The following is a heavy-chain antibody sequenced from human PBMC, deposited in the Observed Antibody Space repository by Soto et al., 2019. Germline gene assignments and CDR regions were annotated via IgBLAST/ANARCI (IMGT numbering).Heavy chain of an antibody. CDR1: GFTFSSYA. V-gene: IGHV3-23*01. Sequence: EVQLLESGGGSVQPGGSLRLSCAASGFTFSSYAMGWVRQAPGKGLEWVSDISGGGDRAYYANFVKGRFTISRDNSKNTLYLQMNSLRAEDTAVYYCATQDFRGSTGTTWGEGTLVTVST. D-gene: IGHD1-1*01. J-gene: IGHJ5*02. CDR2: ISGGGDRA. CDR3: ATQDFRGSTGTT.